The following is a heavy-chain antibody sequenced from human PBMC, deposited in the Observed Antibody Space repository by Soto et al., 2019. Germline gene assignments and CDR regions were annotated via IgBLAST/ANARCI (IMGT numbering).Heavy chain of an antibody. Sequence: PSETLSLTCAVYGGSFSGYYWSWIRQPPGKGLEWIGYIYYNGNTNYNSSLKSRVTISIDTSKNQFSLKLNSVTAADTAVYFCARLAYTSGFTFDYWGRGTLVTVSS. D-gene: IGHD5-18*01. J-gene: IGHJ4*02. V-gene: IGHV4-59*01. CDR1: GGSFSGYY. CDR3: ARLAYTSGFTFDY. CDR2: IYYNGNT.